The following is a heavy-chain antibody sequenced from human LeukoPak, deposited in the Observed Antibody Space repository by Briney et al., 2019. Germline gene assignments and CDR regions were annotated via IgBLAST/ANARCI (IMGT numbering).Heavy chain of an antibody. CDR3: ARGNHYYDSSGYELPFDY. D-gene: IGHD3-22*01. J-gene: IGHJ4*02. CDR1: GGSISSGGYS. Sequence: KPSETLSLTCAVSGGSISSGGYSWSWIRQPPGKGLEWIGYIYHSGSTYYNPSLKSRVTISVDRSKNQFSLKLSSVTAADTAVYYCARGNHYYDSSGYELPFDYWGQGTLVTVSS. V-gene: IGHV4-30-2*01. CDR2: IYHSGST.